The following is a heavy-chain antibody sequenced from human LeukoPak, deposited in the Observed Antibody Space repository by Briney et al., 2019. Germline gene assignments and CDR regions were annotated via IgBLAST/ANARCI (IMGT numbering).Heavy chain of an antibody. CDR1: GGSISSSSYY. Sequence: SETLSLTCIVSGGSISSSSYYWGWIRQPPGKGLEWIGSIYYSGSTYYNPSLKSRVTISVDTSKNQFSLKLSSVTAADTAVYYCARHSSGWYSPYYYYYMDVWGKGTTVTISS. CDR3: ARHSSGWYSPYYYYYMDV. CDR2: IYYSGST. J-gene: IGHJ6*03. D-gene: IGHD6-19*01. V-gene: IGHV4-39*01.